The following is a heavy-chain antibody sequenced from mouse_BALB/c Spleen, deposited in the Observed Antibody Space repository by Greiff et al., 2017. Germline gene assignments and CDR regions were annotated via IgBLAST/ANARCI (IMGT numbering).Heavy chain of an antibody. J-gene: IGHJ2*01. CDR3: ARWVSTTATFDD. CDR1: GYTFTSYY. CDR2: IYPGNVNT. Sequence: QVQLQQSGAELVKPGASVRISCKASGYTFTSYYIHWVKQRPGQGLEWIGWIYPGNVNTKYNEKFKGKATLTADKSSSTAYMQLSSLTSEDSAVFFCARWVSTTATFDDWGQGTTVTVSA. D-gene: IGHD1-2*01. V-gene: IGHV1S56*01.